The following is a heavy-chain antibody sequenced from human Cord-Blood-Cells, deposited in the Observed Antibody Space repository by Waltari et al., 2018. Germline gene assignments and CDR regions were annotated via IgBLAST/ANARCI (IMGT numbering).Heavy chain of an antibody. V-gene: IGHV4-39*01. J-gene: IGHJ5*02. Sequence: QLQLQESGPGLVKPSETLSLTCTVSGGSISSSSYYWGWIRPPPGKGLEWIGSIYYSGSTYYSPSLKSRVTISVDTSKNQFSLKLSSVTAADTAVYYCARRDLTGYYNWFDPWGQGTLVTVSS. CDR1: GGSISSSSYY. D-gene: IGHD3-9*01. CDR2: IYYSGST. CDR3: ARRDLTGYYNWFDP.